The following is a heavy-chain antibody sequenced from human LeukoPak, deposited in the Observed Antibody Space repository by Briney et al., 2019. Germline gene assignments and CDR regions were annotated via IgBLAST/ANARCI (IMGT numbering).Heavy chain of an antibody. V-gene: IGHV3-66*01. CDR2: SDGNT. CDR3: ARALWDY. Sequence: GGSLRLSCVASGFTVSSDYMYSDGNTYYADYVRGRFTISRDNSKNTVSLQMNRLRVEDTAVYYCARALWDYWGQGTLVTVSS. D-gene: IGHD3-16*01. J-gene: IGHJ4*02. CDR1: GFTVSSDY.